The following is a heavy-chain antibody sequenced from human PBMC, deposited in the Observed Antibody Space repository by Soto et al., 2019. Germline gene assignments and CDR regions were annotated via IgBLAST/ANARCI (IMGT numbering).Heavy chain of an antibody. Sequence: QVQLQESGPGLVKPSQTLSLTCTVSGGSISSGGYYWSWIRQHPRKGLEWIGYIYYSGSTYYNPSLKSRVTISVDTSKNQFSLKLSSVTAADTAVYYCARGLIRCGSIDYWGQGTLVTVSS. CDR3: ARGLIRCGSIDY. D-gene: IGHD2-15*01. CDR1: GGSISSGGYY. V-gene: IGHV4-31*03. CDR2: IYYSGST. J-gene: IGHJ4*02.